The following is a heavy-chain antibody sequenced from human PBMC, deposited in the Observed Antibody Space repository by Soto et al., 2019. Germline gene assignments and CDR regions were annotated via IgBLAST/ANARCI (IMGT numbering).Heavy chain of an antibody. D-gene: IGHD2-2*01. CDR3: AVARRPALDPYYYYYMDV. J-gene: IGHJ6*03. Sequence: ASVKVSCKASGYTFTGYYMHWVRQAPGQGLEWMGWINPNSGGTNYAQKFQGWVTMTRDTSISTAYMELSRLRSDDTAVYYCAVARRPALDPYYYYYMDVWGKGTTVTVSS. CDR2: INPNSGGT. V-gene: IGHV1-2*04. CDR1: GYTFTGYY.